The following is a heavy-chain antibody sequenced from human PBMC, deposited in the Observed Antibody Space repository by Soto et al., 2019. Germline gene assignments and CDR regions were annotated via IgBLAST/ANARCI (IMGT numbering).Heavy chain of an antibody. V-gene: IGHV3-21*01. CDR3: ARESTAWGVNTL. D-gene: IGHD1-26*01. J-gene: IGHJ4*02. CDR2: ISSGSNYI. CDR1: GFPLNNYN. Sequence: GGSLRLSCAASGFPLNNYNMNWVRQAPGKGLEWVSSISSGSNYISYADSVRGRFTISRDNAKNSLFLQMNILRAEDTALYYCARESTAWGVNTLWGQGTQVTVSS.